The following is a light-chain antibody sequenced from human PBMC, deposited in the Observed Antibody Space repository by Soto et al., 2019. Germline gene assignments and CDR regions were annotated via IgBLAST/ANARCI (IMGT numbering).Light chain of an antibody. CDR2: DVT. CDR3: CSYAGSYTWV. CDR1: SSDVGHYNF. Sequence: QSALTQPHSVSGSPGQSVTISCSGTSSDVGHYNFVSWYQHHPGKAPKLLIYDVTTRPSWVPDRFSGSKSGNTASLTISGLQAEDEADFYCCSYAGSYTWVFGGGTKVTVL. V-gene: IGLV2-11*01. J-gene: IGLJ3*02.